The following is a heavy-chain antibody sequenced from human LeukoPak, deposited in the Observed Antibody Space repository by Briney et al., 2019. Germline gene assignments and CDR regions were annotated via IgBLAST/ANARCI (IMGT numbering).Heavy chain of an antibody. V-gene: IGHV4-4*02. CDR2: IYHSGST. J-gene: IGHJ4*02. D-gene: IGHD3-10*01. CDR3: ARGATYYYGSGSYYFFDY. CDR1: GGSISSSNW. Sequence: SETLSLTCAVSGGSISSSNWWSWVRQPPGKGLEWIGEIYHSGSTNYNPSLKSRVTILVDKSKNQFSLKLSSVTAADTAVYYCARGATYYYGSGSYYFFDYWGQGTLVTVSS.